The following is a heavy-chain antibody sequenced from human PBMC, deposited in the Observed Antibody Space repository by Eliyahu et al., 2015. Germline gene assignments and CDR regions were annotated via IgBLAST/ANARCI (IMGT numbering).Heavy chain of an antibody. CDR2: ISSSSSYI. CDR3: ARDRGLERLYLGG. D-gene: IGHD1-1*01. V-gene: IGHV3-21*01. CDR1: GFTFSSYS. J-gene: IGHJ4*02. Sequence: VQLVESGGGLVKPGGSLRLSCAASGFTFSSYSMNWVRQAPGKGLEWVSSISSSSSYIYYADSVKGRFTISRDNAKNSLYLQMNSLRAEDTAVYYCARDRGLERLYLGGWGQGTLVTVSS.